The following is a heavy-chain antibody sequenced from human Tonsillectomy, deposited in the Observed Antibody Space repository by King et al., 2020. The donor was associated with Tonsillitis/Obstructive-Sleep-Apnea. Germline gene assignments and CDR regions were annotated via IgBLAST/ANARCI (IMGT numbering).Heavy chain of an antibody. D-gene: IGHD2-21*01. V-gene: IGHV6-1*01. CDR1: GDSVSSNSAA. Sequence: QVQLPQSGPGLVKPSQTLSLTCAISGDSVSSNSAAWNWIRQSPSRGLEWLGRTYYRSKWYNDYAVSVKSRITINPDTSKNQFSLQLNSVTPEDTAVYYCASALGPYCGGDCYSGFDYWGQGTLVTVSS. J-gene: IGHJ4*02. CDR2: TYYRSKWYN. CDR3: ASALGPYCGGDCYSGFDY.